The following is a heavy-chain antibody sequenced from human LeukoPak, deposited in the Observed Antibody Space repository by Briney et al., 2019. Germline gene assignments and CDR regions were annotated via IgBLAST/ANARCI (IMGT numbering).Heavy chain of an antibody. CDR1: GYTFTSYD. D-gene: IGHD1-26*01. J-gene: IGHJ4*02. CDR2: MNPNSGNT. CDR3: ARGDLYSGSLETLDY. Sequence: ASAKVSCKASGYTFTSYDINWVRQATGQGLEWIGWMNPNSGNTGYAQKFQGRVTITRNTSISTAYMELSSLRSEDTAVYYCARGDLYSGSLETLDYWGQGTLVTVSS. V-gene: IGHV1-8*03.